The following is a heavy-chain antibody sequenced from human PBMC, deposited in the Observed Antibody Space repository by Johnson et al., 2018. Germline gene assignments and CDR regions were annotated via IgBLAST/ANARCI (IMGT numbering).Heavy chain of an antibody. CDR2: INHSGST. CDR1: GGSFSGYY. V-gene: IGHV4-34*01. Sequence: QVQLQQWGAGLLKPSETLSLTCAVYGGSFSGYYWSWIRQPPGKGLEWSGEINHSGSTNYNPSLKRRVTISIDTAKKHFSLKLISVPAPDTTMYYCARGLCYVWGSRRAFDIWGQGTMVTVSS. J-gene: IGHJ3*02. CDR3: ARGLCYVWGSRRAFDI. D-gene: IGHD3-16*01.